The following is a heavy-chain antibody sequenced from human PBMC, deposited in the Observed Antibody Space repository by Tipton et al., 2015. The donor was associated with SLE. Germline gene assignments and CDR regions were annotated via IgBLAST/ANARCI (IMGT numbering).Heavy chain of an antibody. CDR2: ISGCGGST. J-gene: IGHJ3*02. Sequence: SLRLSCAASGFTFSSNAMSWVRQAPGKGLEWVSAISGCGGSTYYADSVKGRFTISRDNSKNTLYLQLNSLRAEDTAVYYCAKERVRVVEWLDAFDIWGQGTMVTVSS. CDR1: GFTFSSNA. V-gene: IGHV3-23*01. CDR3: AKERVRVVEWLDAFDI. D-gene: IGHD3-3*01.